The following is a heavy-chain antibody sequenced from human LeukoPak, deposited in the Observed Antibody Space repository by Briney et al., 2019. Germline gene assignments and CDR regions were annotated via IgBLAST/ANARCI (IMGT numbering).Heavy chain of an antibody. CDR2: ISGSGGST. CDR1: GFTFSSYA. J-gene: IGHJ6*02. Sequence: GGSLRLSCAASGFTFSSYAMSWVRQARGKGLEWVSAISGSGGSTYYADSVKGRFTISRDNSKNTLYLQMNSLRAEDTAVYYCAREIVVVVAATRYYYYGMDVWGQGTTVTVSS. V-gene: IGHV3-23*01. D-gene: IGHD2-15*01. CDR3: AREIVVVVAATRYYYYGMDV.